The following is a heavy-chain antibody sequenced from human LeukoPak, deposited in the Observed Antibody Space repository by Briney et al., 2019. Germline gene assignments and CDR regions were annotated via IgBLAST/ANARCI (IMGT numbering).Heavy chain of an antibody. D-gene: IGHD3-3*01. CDR2: IRYDGSNK. J-gene: IGHJ6*03. CDR1: GFIFSSYG. Sequence: PGGSLRLSCAASGFIFSSYGLHWVRQAPGKGLEWVAFIRYDGSNKYYADSVKGRFTISRDNSKNTVYLQMNSLRAEDTAVYYCAKDHAFSYYYYYMDVWGKGTTVTVSS. V-gene: IGHV3-30*02. CDR3: AKDHAFSYYYYYMDV.